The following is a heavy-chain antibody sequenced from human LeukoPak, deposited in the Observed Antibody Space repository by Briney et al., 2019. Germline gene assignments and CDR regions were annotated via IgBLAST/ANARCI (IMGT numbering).Heavy chain of an antibody. J-gene: IGHJ4*02. CDR3: ARDAREQWLGPGGDYFDY. V-gene: IGHV1-46*01. D-gene: IGHD6-19*01. Sequence: ASVKVSCKASGYTFTSYYMHWVRQAPGQGLEWMGIINPSGGSTSYAQKFQGRVTITRDTSTSTVYMELSSLRSEDTAVYYCARDAREQWLGPGGDYFDYWGQGTLVTVSS. CDR2: INPSGGST. CDR1: GYTFTSYY.